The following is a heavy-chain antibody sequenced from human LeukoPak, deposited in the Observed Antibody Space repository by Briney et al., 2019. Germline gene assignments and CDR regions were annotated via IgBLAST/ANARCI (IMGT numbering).Heavy chain of an antibody. CDR1: GGPFSGYY. Sequence: NPSETLSLTCAVYGGPFSGYYWSWIRQPPGKGLEWIGEINHSGSTNYNPPLKSRVTISVDTSKNQFSLKLSSVTAADTAVYYCARGTTRYYYDSSGYYYPSYFDYWGQGTLVTVSS. CDR3: ARGTTRYYYDSSGYYYPSYFDY. D-gene: IGHD3-22*01. J-gene: IGHJ4*02. CDR2: INHSGST. V-gene: IGHV4-34*01.